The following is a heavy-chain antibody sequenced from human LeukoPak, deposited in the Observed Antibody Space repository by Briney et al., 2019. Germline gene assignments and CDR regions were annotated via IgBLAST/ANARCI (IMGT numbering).Heavy chain of an antibody. J-gene: IGHJ6*02. CDR2: IYTSGST. CDR1: GGSISSYY. V-gene: IGHV4-4*07. D-gene: IGHD6-13*01. Sequence: PSETLSLTCTVSGGSISSYYWSGIRQPAGKGLEWRGRIYTSGSTNYNPSLKSRVPMSVDTSKNQFSLKLSSVTAADPAVYYCLGERSQQLVLYYYYGMDVWGQGTTVTVSS. CDR3: LGERSQQLVLYYYYGMDV.